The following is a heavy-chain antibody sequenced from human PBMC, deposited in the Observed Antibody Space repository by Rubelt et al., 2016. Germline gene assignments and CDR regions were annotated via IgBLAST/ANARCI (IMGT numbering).Heavy chain of an antibody. Sequence: QVQVVQSGAEVKKPGASVKVSCKASGYTFSNYYMHWVRQAPGQGLEWMGIINPSGGSTNYAQKFQGRVTLTREPSTSTVYMELSSMRSEDTAVYYCAGGSRGSGSYYDYGMDVWGQGTTVTVSS. J-gene: IGHJ6*02. CDR1: GYTFSNYY. CDR2: INPSGGST. D-gene: IGHD3-10*01. CDR3: AGGSRGSGSYYDYGMDV. V-gene: IGHV1-46*01.